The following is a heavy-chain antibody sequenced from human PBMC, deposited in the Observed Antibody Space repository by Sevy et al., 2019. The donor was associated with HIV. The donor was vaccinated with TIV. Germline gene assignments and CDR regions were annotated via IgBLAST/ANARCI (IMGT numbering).Heavy chain of an antibody. J-gene: IGHJ3*02. CDR2: INPNSGGT. Sequence: ASVKVSCKASGYTFTDYYMHWVRQAPGQGLEWMGWINPNSGGTNYAQKFQGRVIMTRDTSISKAHMELSSLRSDDTAVYYCARVGGDKNAYSSFHICGQGTMVTVS. D-gene: IGHD3-16*01. CDR1: GYTFTDYY. V-gene: IGHV1-2*02. CDR3: ARVGGDKNAYSSFHI.